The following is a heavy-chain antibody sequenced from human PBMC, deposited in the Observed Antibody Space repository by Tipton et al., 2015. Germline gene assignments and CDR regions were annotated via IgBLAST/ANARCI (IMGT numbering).Heavy chain of an antibody. CDR2: ISKSGSA. V-gene: IGHV4-59*01. J-gene: IGHJ4*02. CDR3: AREAYSYSRDYYFEF. CDR1: GVSISSYY. Sequence: TLSLTCSVSGVSISSYYWSWVRQPPGKGLEWIAFISKSGSANYNPALMSRVTMSADTSRNQFSLKLSSVTAADTAMYYCAREAYSYSRDYYFEFWGRGTLVNVSS. D-gene: IGHD3-22*01.